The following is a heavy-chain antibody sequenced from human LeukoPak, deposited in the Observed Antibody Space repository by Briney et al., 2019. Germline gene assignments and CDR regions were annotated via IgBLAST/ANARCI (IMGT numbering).Heavy chain of an antibody. CDR2: INPSGGST. D-gene: IGHD1-26*01. J-gene: IGHJ4*02. CDR1: GGTFSSYA. Sequence: ASVKVSCKASGGTFSSYAISWVRQAPGQGLEWMGIINPSGGSTSYAQKFQGRVTMTRDTSTSTVYMELSSLRSEDTAVYYCARDLGSPRGYWGQGTLVTVSS. CDR3: ARDLGSPRGY. V-gene: IGHV1-46*01.